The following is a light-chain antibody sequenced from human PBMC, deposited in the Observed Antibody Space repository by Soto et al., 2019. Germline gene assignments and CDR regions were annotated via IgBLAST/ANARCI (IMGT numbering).Light chain of an antibody. CDR2: GAY. J-gene: IGKJ5*01. Sequence: EVVLTQSPGTLSLSPGDRATLSCRASRGINSRYLAWYQQKPGQAPRLLIYGAYNRATGIQARFSGSGSGTDFTLTIRSLEPEDFAVYYCKQHFNGPITFGQGTRLEIK. CDR3: KQHFNGPIT. CDR1: RGINSRY. V-gene: IGKV3-11*01.